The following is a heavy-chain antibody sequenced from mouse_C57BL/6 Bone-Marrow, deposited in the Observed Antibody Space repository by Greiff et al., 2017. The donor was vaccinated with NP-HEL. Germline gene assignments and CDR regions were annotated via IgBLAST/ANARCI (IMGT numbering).Heavy chain of an antibody. CDR1: GFTFSSYG. V-gene: IGHV5-6*01. Sequence: EVQGVESGGDLVKPGGSLKLSCAASGFTFSSYGMSWVRQTPDKRLEWVATISSGGSYTYYPDRVKGRFTITRDNAKNTLYMQMSCLKSEDTAMYYCARHPTWTGAWFAYWGQGTLVTVSA. CDR2: ISSGGSYT. J-gene: IGHJ3*01. CDR3: ARHPTWTGAWFAY. D-gene: IGHD2-10*01.